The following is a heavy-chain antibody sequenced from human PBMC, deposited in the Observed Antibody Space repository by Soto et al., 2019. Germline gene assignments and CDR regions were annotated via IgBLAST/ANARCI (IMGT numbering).Heavy chain of an antibody. J-gene: IGHJ4*02. V-gene: IGHV3-30-3*01. D-gene: IGHD4-17*01. CDR3: ARGGLDGDYLDY. Sequence: QVQLVESGGGVVQPGRSLRLSCAASGFTFSSYAMHWVRQAPGKGLEWVAVISYDGSNKYYADSVKGRFTISRDNSKNTLYLQMNSLRAEDTAVYYGARGGLDGDYLDYWGQGTLVTVSS. CDR1: GFTFSSYA. CDR2: ISYDGSNK.